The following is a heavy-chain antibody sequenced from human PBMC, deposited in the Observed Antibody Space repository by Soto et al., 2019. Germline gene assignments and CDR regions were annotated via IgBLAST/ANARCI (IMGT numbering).Heavy chain of an antibody. CDR1: GYIFVNYG. J-gene: IGHJ6*02. D-gene: IGHD3-16*01. V-gene: IGHV1-18*01. CDR2: ISPYSGNT. Sequence: QVQLVQSGDEVRKPGSSVKVSCKASGYIFVNYGIAWVRQAPGQALEWMGWISPYSGNTHYASKLQGRLTRTTATSTSAACMGMASLASADRTVYYWAMADNYAAPTPRCVWGQGTTVTVSS. CDR3: AMADNYAAPTPRCV.